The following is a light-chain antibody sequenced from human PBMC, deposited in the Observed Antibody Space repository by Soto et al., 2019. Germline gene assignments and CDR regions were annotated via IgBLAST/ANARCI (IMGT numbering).Light chain of an antibody. CDR2: AAS. V-gene: IGKV1-6*01. Sequence: IQMTQSPPSLSASAGDRVIITCRASQDIRDDLGWFQQRPGHAPNLLIYAASILHTGVPATFSGSGSGTDFTLTINGLQPEDVATYFCLQDYDFPFTFGQGTKLEI. J-gene: IGKJ2*01. CDR3: LQDYDFPFT. CDR1: QDIRDD.